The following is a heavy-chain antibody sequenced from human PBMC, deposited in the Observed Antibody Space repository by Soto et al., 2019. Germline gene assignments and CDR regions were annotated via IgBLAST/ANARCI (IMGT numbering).Heavy chain of an antibody. CDR2: INHSGST. Sequence: PSETLSLTCAVYGGSFSGYYWSWIRQPPGKGLEWIGEINHSGSTNYNPSLKSRVTISVDTSKNQFSLKLSSVTAADTAVYYCARCFSAHWSGYRRPSSFDYWGQGTLVTVSS. CDR1: GGSFSGYY. D-gene: IGHD3-3*01. V-gene: IGHV4-34*01. CDR3: ARCFSAHWSGYRRPSSFDY. J-gene: IGHJ4*02.